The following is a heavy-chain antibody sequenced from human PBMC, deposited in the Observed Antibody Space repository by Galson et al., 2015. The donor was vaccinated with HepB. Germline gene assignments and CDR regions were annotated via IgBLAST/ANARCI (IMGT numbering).Heavy chain of an antibody. J-gene: IGHJ4*02. CDR3: AKDQEDNWNPGY. D-gene: IGHD1-20*01. CDR1: GFTFSSYG. Sequence: SLRLSCAASGFTFSSYGMHWVRQAPGKGLERVAVISYDGSNKYYADSVKGRFTISRDNSKNTLYLQMNSLRAEDTAVYYCAKDQEDNWNPGYWGQGTLVTVSS. CDR2: ISYDGSNK. V-gene: IGHV3-30*18.